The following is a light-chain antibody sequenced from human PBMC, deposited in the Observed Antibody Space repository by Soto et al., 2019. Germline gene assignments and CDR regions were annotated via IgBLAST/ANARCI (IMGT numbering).Light chain of an antibody. CDR1: QSVSSSY. V-gene: IGKV3-20*01. CDR2: GAS. J-gene: IGKJ4*01. Sequence: EIVLTQSPGTLSLSPGERATLSCRARQSVSSSYLAWYQQKPGQAHRLLIYGASSRATGIPDRFSGSGSGTDFTLTISRLEPEDFAVYYCQQYGSSPPLTFGGGTKVDIK. CDR3: QQYGSSPPLT.